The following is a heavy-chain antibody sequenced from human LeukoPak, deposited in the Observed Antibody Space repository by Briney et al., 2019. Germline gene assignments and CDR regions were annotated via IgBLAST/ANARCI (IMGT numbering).Heavy chain of an antibody. CDR1: GGSISSYY. CDR2: IYYSGST. J-gene: IGHJ4*02. CDR3: ARVGGHYRDYFEY. Sequence: SETLSLTCTVSGGSISSYYWSWIRQPPGKGLEWIGYIYYSGSTDYNPSLKSRITISVDTSKNQFSLKLSSVTAADTAVYYCARVGGHYRDYFEYWGQGTLVTVSS. D-gene: IGHD3-22*01. V-gene: IGHV4-59*12.